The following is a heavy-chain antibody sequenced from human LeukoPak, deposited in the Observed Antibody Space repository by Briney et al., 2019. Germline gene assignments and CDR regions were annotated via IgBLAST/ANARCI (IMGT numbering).Heavy chain of an antibody. CDR3: AKDIGAVAGYAFDI. CDR1: GFTFDDYA. J-gene: IGHJ3*02. Sequence: GRSLRLSCAASGFTFDDYAMHWVRQAPGKGLVWVSRINTDGSSTSYADSVKGRFTISRDNAKNTLYLQMNSLRAEDTALYYCAKDIGAVAGYAFDIWGQGTMVTVSS. CDR2: INTDGSST. D-gene: IGHD6-19*01. V-gene: IGHV3-9*01.